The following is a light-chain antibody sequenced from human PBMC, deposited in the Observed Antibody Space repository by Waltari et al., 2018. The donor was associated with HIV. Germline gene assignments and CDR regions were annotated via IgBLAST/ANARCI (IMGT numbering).Light chain of an antibody. J-gene: IGKJ2*01. Sequence: DIQMTQSPSSLSAPVGDRVTITGRARQSVSTNLNWYQQKPGRAPKLLIYAASSFQSGVPSRFSGSGSGTDFSLTITSLQPEDFATYYCQQGYMTPYTFGQGTKLEIK. V-gene: IGKV1-39*01. CDR2: AAS. CDR3: QQGYMTPYT. CDR1: QSVSTN.